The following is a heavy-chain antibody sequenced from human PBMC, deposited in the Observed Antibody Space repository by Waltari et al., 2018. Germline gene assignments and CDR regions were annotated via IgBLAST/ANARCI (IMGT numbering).Heavy chain of an antibody. D-gene: IGHD2-15*01. V-gene: IGHV1-24*01. J-gene: IGHJ6*03. CDR3: HLLGRVIVVAGATPSYYAYLDV. CDR2: FDSRDAQT. CDR1: QYTLGGFS. Sequence: QVQVVQSGAEAMKPGASVKVSCKVSQYTLGGFSIHWVRQPRGKGNEWVGRFDSRDAQTTAAPNSLGRLTMTEDTSTDTAYMELSSLISEDTAVYYCHLLGRVIVVAGATPSYYAYLDVWGRGTSVTVSS.